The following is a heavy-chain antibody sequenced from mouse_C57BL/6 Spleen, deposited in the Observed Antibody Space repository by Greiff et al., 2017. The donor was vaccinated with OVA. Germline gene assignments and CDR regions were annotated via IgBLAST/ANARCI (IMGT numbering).Heavy chain of an antibody. CDR2: ISSGSSTI. CDR3: ARRYDYDEFAY. D-gene: IGHD2-4*01. CDR1: GFTFSDYG. J-gene: IGHJ3*01. V-gene: IGHV5-17*01. Sequence: VQLKQSGGGLVKPGGSLKLSCAASGFTFSDYGMHWVRQAPEKGLEWVAYISSGSSTIYYADTVKGRFTISRDNAKNTLFLQMTSLRSEDTAMYYCARRYDYDEFAYWGQGTLVTVSA.